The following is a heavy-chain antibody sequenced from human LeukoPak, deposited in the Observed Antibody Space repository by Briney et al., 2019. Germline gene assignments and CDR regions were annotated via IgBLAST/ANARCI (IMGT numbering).Heavy chain of an antibody. CDR2: IYYSGST. CDR1: GGSISSYY. J-gene: IGHJ4*02. CDR3: ARAHERYYYDSSGYYYYDY. Sequence: SETLSLTCAVYGGSISSYYWSWIRQPPGKGLEWIGYIYYSGSTNYNPSLKSRVTISVDTSKNQFSLKLSSVTAADTAVYYCARAHERYYYDSSGYYYYDYWGQGTLVTVSS. V-gene: IGHV4-59*01. D-gene: IGHD3-22*01.